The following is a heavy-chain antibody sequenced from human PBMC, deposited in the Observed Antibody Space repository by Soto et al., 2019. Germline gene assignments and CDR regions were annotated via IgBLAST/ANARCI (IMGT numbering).Heavy chain of an antibody. Sequence: QAQLVQSGAEVRKPGASVKVSCKASGYTFYSHSISWVRQAPGQGLEWMGRINADYGNTQYAQKFRGRVTMTTDTSTTTVYMELTNLRSDDTAVYYCARCIQGDDYSGMDVWGQGTTVTVSS. CDR2: INADYGNT. CDR1: GYTFYSHS. J-gene: IGHJ6*02. V-gene: IGHV1-18*01. D-gene: IGHD5-18*01. CDR3: ARCIQGDDYSGMDV.